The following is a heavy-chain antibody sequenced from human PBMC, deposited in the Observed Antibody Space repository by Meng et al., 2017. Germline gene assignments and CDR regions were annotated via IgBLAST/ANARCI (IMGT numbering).Heavy chain of an antibody. D-gene: IGHD3-10*01. J-gene: IGHJ4*02. V-gene: IGHV5-51*01. Sequence: GGSLRLSCKGSGYSFTSYWIGWVRQMPGKGLEWLGIIYPGYSDTRYSPSFQGQVTISADKSISTAYLQWSSLKASDTAMYYCARPHSGSGSYQYHHWGQGTLVTVSS. CDR3: ARPHSGSGSYQYHH. CDR1: GYSFTSYW. CDR2: IYPGYSDT.